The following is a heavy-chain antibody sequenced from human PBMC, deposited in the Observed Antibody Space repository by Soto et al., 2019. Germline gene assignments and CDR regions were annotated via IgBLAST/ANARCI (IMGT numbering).Heavy chain of an antibody. D-gene: IGHD1-1*01. CDR3: ARDRNAAGSDH. CDR1: GFTFSDFY. J-gene: IGHJ4*02. V-gene: IGHV3-11*01. CDR2: ISSGSTNI. Sequence: QVQLVESGGGLVKPGGSLRLSCAASGFTFSDFYMSWIRQAPGKGLEWISYISSGSTNIFYADSVKGRFTVSRDNAKNSVYLQMDSLRAEDTAVYYCARDRNAAGSDHWGQGTLVTVSS.